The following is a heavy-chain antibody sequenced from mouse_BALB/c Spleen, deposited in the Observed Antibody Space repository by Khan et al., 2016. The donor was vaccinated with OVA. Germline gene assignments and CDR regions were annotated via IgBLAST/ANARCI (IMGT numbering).Heavy chain of an antibody. CDR2: INPTSGYT. V-gene: IGHV1-7*01. CDR1: GYTFTTYW. J-gene: IGHJ2*01. CDR3: TRDRMDY. Sequence: QVQLQQSGAELAKPGASVKMSCKASGYTFTTYWMHWVKQRPGQGLEWIGYINPTSGYTDYNEKFKDRATLSAAKSSSTAYMQLSSLTSEDSAVYYCTRDRMDYWGQGTTLTVSA.